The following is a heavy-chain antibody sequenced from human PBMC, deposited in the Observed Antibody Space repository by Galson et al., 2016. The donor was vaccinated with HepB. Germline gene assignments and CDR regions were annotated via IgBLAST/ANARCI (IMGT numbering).Heavy chain of an antibody. CDR3: ARAAVVPGARMVFDP. CDR2: IYHTGTS. Sequence: SETLSLTCAVSGASISDSNWWTWVRQAPGKGLEWIGEIYHTGTSNNNPFLNSRFTLSIDKSRNQFSLNLTSVSAADTAVYYCARAAVVPGARMVFDPWGQGMLVTVS. V-gene: IGHV4-4*02. CDR1: GASISDSNW. D-gene: IGHD2-2*01. J-gene: IGHJ5*02.